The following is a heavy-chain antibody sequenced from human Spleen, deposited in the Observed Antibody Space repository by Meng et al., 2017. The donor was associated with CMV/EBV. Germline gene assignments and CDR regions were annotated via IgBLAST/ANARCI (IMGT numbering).Heavy chain of an antibody. CDR2: INPNSGGT. V-gene: IGHV1-2*02. CDR3: ATLDILTGYYSLDY. J-gene: IGHJ4*02. D-gene: IGHD3-9*01. Sequence: VQLVQSGAVVKKPGALVKVSCKASGSTFTGYYMHWVRQAPGQGLEWMGWINPNSGGTNYAQKFQGRVTMTRDTSISTAYMELSRLRSDDTAVYYCATLDILTGYYSLDYWGQGTLVTVSS. CDR1: GSTFTGYY.